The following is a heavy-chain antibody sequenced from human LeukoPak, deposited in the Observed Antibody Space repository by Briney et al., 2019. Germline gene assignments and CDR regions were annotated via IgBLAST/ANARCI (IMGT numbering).Heavy chain of an antibody. CDR1: GFTFSSYW. CDR3: ARVNDYDSGSLYRPIDY. J-gene: IGHJ4*02. CDR2: INSDGSTT. V-gene: IGHV3-74*01. D-gene: IGHD3-10*01. Sequence: TGGSLRLSCAASGFTFSSYWMHWVRQAPGKGLVWVSRINSDGSTTNYADSVKGRFTISRDNVKNSLYLQMNSLRAEDTAVYSCARVNDYDSGSLYRPIDYWGQGTLVTVSS.